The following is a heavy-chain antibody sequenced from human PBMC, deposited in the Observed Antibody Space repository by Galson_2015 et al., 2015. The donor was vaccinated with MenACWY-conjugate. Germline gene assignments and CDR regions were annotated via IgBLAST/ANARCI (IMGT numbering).Heavy chain of an antibody. CDR1: GFTFNNYW. J-gene: IGHJ4*02. V-gene: IGHV3-74*01. CDR3: ARDYNWSFDS. CDR2: IKADGSFS. D-gene: IGHD1-1*01. Sequence: SLRLSCAASGFTFNNYWMHWVRQPPGKGLEWISYIKADGSFSNYADSVKGRFTISTDNAKNMVYLQMDGLGDEDTAVYFCARDYNWSFDSWGQGTLVPVSS.